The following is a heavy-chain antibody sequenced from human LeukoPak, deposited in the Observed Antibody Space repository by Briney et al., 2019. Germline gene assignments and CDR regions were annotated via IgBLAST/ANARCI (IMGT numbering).Heavy chain of an antibody. CDR1: GFDFNNYV. Sequence: GGSLRLSCAASGFDFNNYVMHWVRQAPGKGLEWVAAISYDGSNIYYSDSVKGRFTISRDNSTNTMYVQMSSLRPDDTAVYYCARDLTIYGDYSGDYWGQGTLVTVSS. V-gene: IGHV3-30*04. J-gene: IGHJ4*02. CDR2: ISYDGSNI. D-gene: IGHD4-17*01. CDR3: ARDLTIYGDYSGDY.